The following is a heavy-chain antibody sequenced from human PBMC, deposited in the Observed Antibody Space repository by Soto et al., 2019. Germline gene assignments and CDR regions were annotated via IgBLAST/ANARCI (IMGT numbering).Heavy chain of an antibody. CDR1: GDSLNDYN. Sequence: PSETLSLTCTVSGDSLNDYNWSWIRQPPGKGLEWIGYISNSGGTRYNPSLKSQVTISVDTSKNQFSLKVGSVTAADTAVFYCARTFWSGSRLDYYYMDVWGKGTTVTVSS. V-gene: IGHV4-59*08. D-gene: IGHD3-3*01. J-gene: IGHJ6*03. CDR2: ISNSGGT. CDR3: ARTFWSGSRLDYYYMDV.